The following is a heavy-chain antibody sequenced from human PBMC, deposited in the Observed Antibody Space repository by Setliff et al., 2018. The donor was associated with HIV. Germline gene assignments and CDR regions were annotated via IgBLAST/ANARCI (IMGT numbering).Heavy chain of an antibody. D-gene: IGHD2-15*01. CDR2: INPNTGGT. CDR3: ARDHVVCSGGTCRSDDPYYYYYMNV. J-gene: IGHJ6*03. CDR1: GYMFNIYY. Sequence: ASVKVSCKTSGYMFNIYYMHWVRQVPGQGLDWMGWINPNTGGTKYVQKFQGRVTMTMDTSTTTAFMELSGLKSDDTAVYYCARDHVVCSGGTCRSDDPYYYYYMNVWGQGTTITVSS. V-gene: IGHV1-2*02.